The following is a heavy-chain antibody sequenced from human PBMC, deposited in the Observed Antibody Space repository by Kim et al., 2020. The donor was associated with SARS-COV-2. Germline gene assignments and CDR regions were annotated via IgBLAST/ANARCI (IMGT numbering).Heavy chain of an antibody. CDR2: ISSSGSAM. CDR1: GFTFSSYE. Sequence: GGSLRLSCAASGFTFSSYEINWVRQAPGKGLEWVSYISSSGSAMYYADSVKGRFTISRDNAKNSLYLQMNNLRAEDTAVYYCARWTENWGQGNLFTVSS. V-gene: IGHV3-48*03. CDR3: ARWTEN. J-gene: IGHJ4*02.